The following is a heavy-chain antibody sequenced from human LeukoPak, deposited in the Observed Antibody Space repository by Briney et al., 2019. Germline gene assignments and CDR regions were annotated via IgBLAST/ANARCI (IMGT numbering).Heavy chain of an antibody. CDR3: ARGGHIVVVTATSDY. Sequence: GASVKVSCKASGYTFTGYYMHWVRQAPGQGLEWMGWINPNSGGTNYAQKFQGRVTMTRDTSISTAYMELSRLRSDDTAVYYCARGGHIVVVTATSDYWGQGTLVTVSS. V-gene: IGHV1-2*02. D-gene: IGHD2-21*02. J-gene: IGHJ4*02. CDR2: INPNSGGT. CDR1: GYTFTGYY.